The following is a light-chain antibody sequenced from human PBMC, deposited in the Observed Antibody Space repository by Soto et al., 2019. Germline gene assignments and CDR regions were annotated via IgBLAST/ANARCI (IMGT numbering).Light chain of an antibody. V-gene: IGLV1-40*01. CDR1: SSNIGAGYD. Sequence: QSVLTQPPSVSGSPGQRVTISCTGTSSNIGAGYDVHWYQQRPGTAPKLLIFGNINRPSGVPDRFSGSKSGTSASLTITGLQAEDEGDYYCQSYDNTRSDRYVFGTGTKLTVL. CDR2: GNI. J-gene: IGLJ1*01. CDR3: QSYDNTRSDRYV.